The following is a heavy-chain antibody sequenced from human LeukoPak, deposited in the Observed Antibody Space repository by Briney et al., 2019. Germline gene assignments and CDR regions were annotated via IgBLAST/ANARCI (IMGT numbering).Heavy chain of an antibody. CDR2: IYYSGST. J-gene: IGHJ3*02. D-gene: IGHD2-2*01. CDR1: GGSISSYY. V-gene: IGHV4-59*01. CDR3: ARGLVVVPAAMAADAFDI. Sequence: SETLSLTCTVSGGSISSYYWSWIRQPPGKGLEWIGYIYYSGSTNYNPSLKSRVTISVDTSKNQFSLKLSSVTAADTAVYYCARGLVVVPAAMAADAFDIWGQGTMVTVSS.